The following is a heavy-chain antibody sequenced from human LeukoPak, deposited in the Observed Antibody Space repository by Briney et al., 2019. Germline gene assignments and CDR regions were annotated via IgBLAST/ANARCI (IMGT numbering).Heavy chain of an antibody. CDR1: GFTFRSYG. J-gene: IGHJ4*02. CDR3: TRSLYYDFWSGYYDY. V-gene: IGHV3-33*01. Sequence: PGRSLRLSCAASGFTFRSYGMHWVRQAPGKGLEWVAVIWSDGSNKYYADSVKGRFTISRDNSKNTLYLQMNSLRAEDTAVYYCTRSLYYDFWSGYYDYWGQGTLVTVSS. CDR2: IWSDGSNK. D-gene: IGHD3-3*01.